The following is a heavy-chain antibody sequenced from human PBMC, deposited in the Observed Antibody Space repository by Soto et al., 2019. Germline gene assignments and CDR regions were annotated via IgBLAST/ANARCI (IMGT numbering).Heavy chain of an antibody. Sequence: PSETLSLTCTVSGGSISSGDYYWSWIRQPPGKGLEWIGYIYYSGSTYYNPSLKSRVTISVDTSKNQFSLKLSSVTAADTAVYYCARVLLSGYYFDYWGQGTLVTVS. V-gene: IGHV4-30-4*01. CDR1: GGSISSGDYY. CDR2: IYYSGST. J-gene: IGHJ4*02. CDR3: ARVLLSGYYFDY. D-gene: IGHD3-9*01.